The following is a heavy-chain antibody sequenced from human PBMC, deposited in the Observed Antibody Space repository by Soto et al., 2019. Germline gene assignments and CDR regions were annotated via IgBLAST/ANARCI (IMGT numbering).Heavy chain of an antibody. D-gene: IGHD3-22*01. CDR1: GDSFTSYR. CDR3: ATYSSVYYHYPLAV. J-gene: IGHJ6*02. CDR2: IYPGESNT. V-gene: IGHV5-51*01. Sequence: PGESLKISCKGSGDSFTSYRIGWVRQMPGKGLEWMGIIYPGESNTRYSPSFQGQVTISADKSIGTAYLQWSSLKASDTAMYYCATYSSVYYHYPLAVRAQGTTVPVSS.